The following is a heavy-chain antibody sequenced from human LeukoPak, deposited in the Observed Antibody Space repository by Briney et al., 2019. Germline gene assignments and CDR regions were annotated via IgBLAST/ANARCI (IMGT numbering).Heavy chain of an antibody. CDR3: ARGVDTATYYYYGMDV. V-gene: IGHV1-2*02. CDR1: GYTITGYY. Sequence: ASVKVSCKAFGYTITGYYIHWVRQAPGQGLEWMGWINPNNGGTNSAQKFQGRVTMTRDTSIGTAYMELNRLTYDDTAVYYCARGVDTATYYYYGMDVWGQGTTVTVSS. CDR2: INPNNGGT. J-gene: IGHJ6*02. D-gene: IGHD5-18*01.